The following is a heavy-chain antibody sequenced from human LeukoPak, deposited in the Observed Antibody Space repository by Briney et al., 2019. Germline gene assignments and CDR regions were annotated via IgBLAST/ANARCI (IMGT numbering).Heavy chain of an antibody. CDR3: ARDLPAYCSSTSCYAGRIDP. Sequence: ASVKVSCKASGYTFTSYGISWVRQAPGQGLEWMGIINPSGGSTSYAQKFQGRVTMTRDTSTSTVYMELSSLRSEDTAVYYCARDLPAYCSSTSCYAGRIDPWGQGTLVTVSS. V-gene: IGHV1-46*01. J-gene: IGHJ5*02. CDR2: INPSGGST. CDR1: GYTFTSYG. D-gene: IGHD2-2*01.